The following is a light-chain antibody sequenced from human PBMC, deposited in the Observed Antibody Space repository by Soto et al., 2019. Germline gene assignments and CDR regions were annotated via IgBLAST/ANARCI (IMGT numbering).Light chain of an antibody. Sequence: DIQMTQSPSSLSASVGARVTITCRASQSVSTSVNWYQQLGGKAPKLLIQHSSTLQSGVPSRFSGSGSGTDFTLSISSLQPEDCATYYCQQTFNNRLSFVGGTKVEIK. V-gene: IGKV1-39*01. CDR2: HSS. CDR1: QSVSTS. J-gene: IGKJ4*01. CDR3: QQTFNNRLS.